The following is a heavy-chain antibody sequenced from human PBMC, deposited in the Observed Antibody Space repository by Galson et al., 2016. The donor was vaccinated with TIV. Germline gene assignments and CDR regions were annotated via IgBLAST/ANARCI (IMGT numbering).Heavy chain of an antibody. CDR3: AKDGDDNAFVHLFYYYMDV. Sequence: SLSLSCATSGFTFSNFGMHWVRQAPGKGLEWVAFIRYDGSNKYFADSVKGRFTISRDNSKNTLYLQMNSLRAEDTAVFYCAKDGDDNAFVHLFYYYMDVWGKGTTVTVSS. D-gene: IGHD7-27*01. J-gene: IGHJ6*03. CDR1: GFTFSNFG. V-gene: IGHV3-30*02. CDR2: IRYDGSNK.